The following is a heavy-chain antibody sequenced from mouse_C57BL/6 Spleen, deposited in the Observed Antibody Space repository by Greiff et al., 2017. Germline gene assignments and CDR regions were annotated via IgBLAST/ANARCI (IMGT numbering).Heavy chain of an antibody. CDR2: IRNKANGYTT. V-gene: IGHV7-3*01. CDR3: ARYHYGSSYAMDY. Sequence: DVHLVESGGGLVQPGGSLSLSCAASGFTFTDYYMSWVRQPPGKALEWLGFIRNKANGYTTEYSASVKGRFTISRDNSQSILYLQMNALRAEDSATYYCARYHYGSSYAMDYWGQGTSVTVSS. J-gene: IGHJ4*01. CDR1: GFTFTDYY. D-gene: IGHD1-1*01.